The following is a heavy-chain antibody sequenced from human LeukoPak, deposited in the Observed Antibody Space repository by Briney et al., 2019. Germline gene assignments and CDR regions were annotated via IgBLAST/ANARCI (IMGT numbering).Heavy chain of an antibody. CDR3: AKDLTYYYDSTGYYFDY. V-gene: IGHV3-23*01. Sequence: GGSLRLSCAASGFTFSSYAMNWVRQTPGKGLELVSGISGSGGTTYYADSVKGRFTIFRDNSKNTLYLQLNSLRAEDTAIYYCAKDLTYYYDSTGYYFDYWGQGTLVTVSS. D-gene: IGHD3-22*01. CDR2: ISGSGGTT. CDR1: GFTFSSYA. J-gene: IGHJ4*02.